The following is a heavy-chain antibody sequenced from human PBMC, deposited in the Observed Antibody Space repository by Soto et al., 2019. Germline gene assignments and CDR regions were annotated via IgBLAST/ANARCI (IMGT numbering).Heavy chain of an antibody. J-gene: IGHJ5*02. Sequence: QVQLQEPGPGLVKPSQTLSLTCTVSGGSISSGVYYWSGIRPHPGQGLEWIEYLYYRGSTYYNPSLRSRVTISVDTSKNQFSQKLSSVTSADTTVYYCSRETNYYGSGSYYNANLFDPWCQGPLVTVSS. CDR2: LYYRGST. D-gene: IGHD3-10*01. CDR3: SRETNYYGSGSYYNANLFDP. V-gene: IGHV4-31*03. CDR1: GGSISSGVYY.